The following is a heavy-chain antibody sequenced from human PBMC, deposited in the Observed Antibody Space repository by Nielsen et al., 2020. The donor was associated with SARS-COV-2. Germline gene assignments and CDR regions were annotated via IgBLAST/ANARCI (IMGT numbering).Heavy chain of an antibody. D-gene: IGHD5-12*01. CDR3: AKSSGWLRNDY. CDR1: GFTFSSYS. Sequence: GESLKISRAASGFTFSSYSMSWVRQAPGKGLEWVSAISGSGGSTYYADSVKGRFTISRDNSKYTLYLQMNSLRAEDTAVYYCAKSSGWLRNDYWGQGTLVTRLL. CDR2: ISGSGGST. J-gene: IGHJ4*02. V-gene: IGHV3-23*01.